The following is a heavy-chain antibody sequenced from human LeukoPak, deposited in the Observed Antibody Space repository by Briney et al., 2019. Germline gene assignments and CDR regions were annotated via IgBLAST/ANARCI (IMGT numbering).Heavy chain of an antibody. CDR1: GFTFDDYA. CDR2: INWDGGST. CDR3: ARAPMVRGVVYYYYYYMDV. V-gene: IGHV3-43D*03. D-gene: IGHD3-10*01. J-gene: IGHJ6*03. Sequence: PGGSLRLSCAASGFTFDDYAMHWVRQAPGKGLEWVSLINWDGGSTYYADSVKGRFTISRDNAKNSLYLQMNSLRAEDTALYHCARAPMVRGVVYYYYYYMDVWGKGTTVTISS.